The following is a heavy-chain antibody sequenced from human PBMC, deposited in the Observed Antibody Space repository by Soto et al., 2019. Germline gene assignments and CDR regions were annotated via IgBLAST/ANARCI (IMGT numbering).Heavy chain of an antibody. V-gene: IGHV4-30-2*01. CDR2: IYHSGST. CDR1: GGSISSGGYS. CDR3: ARVTGDYYYYGMDV. D-gene: IGHD3-10*01. Sequence: SETLSLTCAVSGGSISSGGYSWSWIRQPPGKGLEWIGYIYHSGSTYYNPSLKSRVTISVDRSKNQFSLKLSSVTAADTAVYYCARVTGDYYYYGMDVWGQGTTVTVS. J-gene: IGHJ6*02.